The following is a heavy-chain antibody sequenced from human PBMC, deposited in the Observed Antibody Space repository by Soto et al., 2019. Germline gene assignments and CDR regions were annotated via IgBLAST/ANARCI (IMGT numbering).Heavy chain of an antibody. CDR2: IDPSDSYI. V-gene: IGHV5-10-1*03. J-gene: IGHJ4*02. D-gene: IGHD6-6*01. CDR3: ARRSSSFGLNFDL. Sequence: EVQLVQSGAEVKKPGESLRISCKGSGYSFTSSCITWVRQMPGKGLEWMGHIDPSDSYINQSPSFQGHVTISTDKSISTVYLQWSSLAVSDTAMYYCARRSSSFGLNFDLWGQGTLVTVSS. CDR1: GYSFTSSC.